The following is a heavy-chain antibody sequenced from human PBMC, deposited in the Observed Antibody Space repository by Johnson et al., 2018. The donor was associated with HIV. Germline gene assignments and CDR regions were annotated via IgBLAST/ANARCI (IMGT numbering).Heavy chain of an antibody. CDR2: ISYDGSNK. J-gene: IGHJ3*02. V-gene: IGHV3-30*18. D-gene: IGHD2/OR15-2a*01. Sequence: QVQLVESGGGVVQPGRSLRLSCAASGFTFSSYGMHWVRQAPGKGLEWVAVISYDGSNKYYADSVKGRFTISRDNSKNTLYLQMYSLSAEDTAVYYCAKDLSYPKTRAFDIWGQGTMVTVSS. CDR3: AKDLSYPKTRAFDI. CDR1: GFTFSSYG.